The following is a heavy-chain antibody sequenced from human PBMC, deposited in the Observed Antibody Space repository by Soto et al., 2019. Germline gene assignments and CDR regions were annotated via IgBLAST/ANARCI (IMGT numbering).Heavy chain of an antibody. Sequence: QVQLVESGGGVVQPGRSLRLSCAASGFTFSSYGMHWVRQAPGKGLEWVAVIWYDGSNKYYADSVKGLFTISRDNSKNTLYLQMNSLRAEDTAVYYCARDRTLVPTVVTEADYWGQGTLVTVSS. V-gene: IGHV3-33*01. CDR3: ARDRTLVPTVVTEADY. CDR1: GFTFSSYG. D-gene: IGHD2-15*01. J-gene: IGHJ4*02. CDR2: IWYDGSNK.